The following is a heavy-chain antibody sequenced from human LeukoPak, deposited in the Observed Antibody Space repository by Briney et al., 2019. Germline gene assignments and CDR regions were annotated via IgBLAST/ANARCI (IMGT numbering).Heavy chain of an antibody. CDR1: GGSFSGYY. CDR2: INHSGST. Sequence: SETLSLTCAVYGGSFSGYYWSWIRQPPGKGLEWIGEINHSGSTNYNPSLKSRVTISVDTSKNQFSLKLSSVTAADTAVYYCARSSSFGVRYHFNYWGQGTLVTVSS. J-gene: IGHJ4*02. D-gene: IGHD3-16*01. V-gene: IGHV4-34*01. CDR3: ARSSSFGVRYHFNY.